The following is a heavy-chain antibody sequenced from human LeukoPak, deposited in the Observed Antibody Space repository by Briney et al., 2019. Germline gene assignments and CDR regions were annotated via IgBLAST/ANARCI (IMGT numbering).Heavy chain of an antibody. V-gene: IGHV3-33*02. CDR1: GFTLSNYG. CDR2: MWYDGSIK. D-gene: IGHD5-24*01. Sequence: GRSLRLSCAASGFTLSNYGMHWVRQAPGKGLEWLAIMWYDGSIKYYADSAKGRFTISRDNSKNTVFLQMNSLRAEDTAVYYCARGRDGYNYYYYYYMDVWGKGTTVTVSS. J-gene: IGHJ6*03. CDR3: ARGRDGYNYYYYYYMDV.